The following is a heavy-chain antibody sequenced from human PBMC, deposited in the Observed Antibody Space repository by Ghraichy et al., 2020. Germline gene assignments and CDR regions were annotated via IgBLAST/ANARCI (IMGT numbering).Heavy chain of an antibody. D-gene: IGHD3-22*01. CDR1: GGSFSGYY. J-gene: IGHJ4*02. V-gene: IGHV4-34*01. Sequence: SQTLSLTCAVYGGSFSGYYWSWIRQPPGKGLEWIGEINHSGSTNYNPSLKSRVTISVDTSKNQFSLKLSSVTAADTAVYYCARGAEYYYDSSGYYSGLGTFDYWGQGTLVTVSS. CDR2: INHSGST. CDR3: ARGAEYYYDSSGYYSGLGTFDY.